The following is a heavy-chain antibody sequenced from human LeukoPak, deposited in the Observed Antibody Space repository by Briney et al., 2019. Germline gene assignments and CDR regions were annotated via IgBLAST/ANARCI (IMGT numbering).Heavy chain of an antibody. Sequence: GGSLRLSCAASGFTFSSYSMNWVRQAPGKGLEWLSSISGSSSYIFYADSVKGRFTISRDNAKNSLYLQMNSLRAEDTAVYYCARTFYYDNSGYRHLDFWGQGTLVTVSS. CDR1: GFTFSSYS. CDR3: ARTFYYDNSGYRHLDF. J-gene: IGHJ4*02. CDR2: ISGSSSYI. V-gene: IGHV3-21*01. D-gene: IGHD3-22*01.